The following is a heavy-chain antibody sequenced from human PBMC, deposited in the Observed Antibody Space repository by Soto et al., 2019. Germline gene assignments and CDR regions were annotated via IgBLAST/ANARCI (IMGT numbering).Heavy chain of an antibody. J-gene: IGHJ5*02. D-gene: IGHD2-21*02. Sequence: QVQLQESGPGLVKPSQTLSLTCTVSGGSISSGDYYWSWIRQPPGKGLEWIGYIYYSGSTYYNPSLKSRVTISVDTSKNQFFLKLRSVTAADTALYHCASAILAYCGGDCYSVWFDPWGQVLLLTVSS. CDR3: ASAILAYCGGDCYSVWFDP. CDR2: IYYSGST. V-gene: IGHV4-30-4*01. CDR1: GGSISSGDYY.